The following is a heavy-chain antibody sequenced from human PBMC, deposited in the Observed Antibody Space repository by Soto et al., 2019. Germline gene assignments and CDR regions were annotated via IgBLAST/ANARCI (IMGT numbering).Heavy chain of an antibody. CDR1: GGTFSDHA. J-gene: IGHJ4*02. CDR2: IIPVFGTP. D-gene: IGHD3-10*01. CDR3: ARDLEFRDGNISHLDY. V-gene: IGHV1-69*06. Sequence: QVQLVQSGAEVKKPGSSVKVSCEASGGTFSDHAFNWVRQAPGQGLEWMGGIIPVFGTPNYAQKFQGRVTITADKSTRRIDMELSSLRSEDTAVYYCARDLEFRDGNISHLDYWGQGTLVTVSS.